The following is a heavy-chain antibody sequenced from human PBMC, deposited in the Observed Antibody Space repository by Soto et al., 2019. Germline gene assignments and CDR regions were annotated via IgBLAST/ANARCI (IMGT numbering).Heavy chain of an antibody. D-gene: IGHD3-22*01. CDR1: GFTFSNYN. CDR3: ARDPYYYDNSGYYPKDY. CDR2: ISSDGSSI. J-gene: IGHJ4*02. Sequence: EVQLVESGGGLVQPGGSLRLSCAASGFTFSNYNMNWVRQAPGEGLEWVSFISSDGSSIRYADSVKGRFTISRDNAKNSLYLQMNSLRDEDTALYYCARDPYYYDNSGYYPKDYWGQGTLVTVSS. V-gene: IGHV3-48*02.